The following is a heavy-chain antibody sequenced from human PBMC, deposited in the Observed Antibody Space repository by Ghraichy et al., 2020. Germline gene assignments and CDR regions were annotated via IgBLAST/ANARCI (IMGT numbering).Heavy chain of an antibody. V-gene: IGHV1-69*13. CDR1: GGTFSSYA. D-gene: IGHD3-10*01. J-gene: IGHJ4*02. CDR2: IIPIYGTT. Sequence: SVKVSCKASGGTFSSYAISWVRQAPGQGLEWMGGIIPIYGTTNYAQKFQGRVTITADESTSTAYMELSSLRSEDTAVYYCASARQCGVDYWGQGTLLTVTP. CDR3: ASARQCGVDY.